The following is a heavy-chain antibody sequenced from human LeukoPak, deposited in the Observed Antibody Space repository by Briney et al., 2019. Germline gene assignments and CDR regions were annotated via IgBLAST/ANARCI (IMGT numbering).Heavy chain of an antibody. CDR1: GFNFSSYA. V-gene: IGHV3-30*10. J-gene: IGHJ3*01. CDR2: ISDGGDDK. Sequence: GGSLRLSCAASGFNFSSYAMHWVRQAPGKGLDWVAVISDGGDDKFYTDSVKGRFSISRDNSKNTLYLQMNSLRAEDTAAYHCASDLDYGAIDDSFDVWGQGTMVTVSS. CDR3: ASDLDYGAIDDSFDV. D-gene: IGHD4-17*01.